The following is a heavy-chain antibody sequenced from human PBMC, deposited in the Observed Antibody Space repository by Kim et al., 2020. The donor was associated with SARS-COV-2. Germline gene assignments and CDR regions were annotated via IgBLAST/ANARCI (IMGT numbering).Heavy chain of an antibody. J-gene: IGHJ4*02. Sequence: GGSLRLSCAASGFTFSTYVMTWVRQAPGKGLQWVSTISDTGGGTYYADSVKGRFTISRDNSKNTLFLQMNSLRDEDTAVYYCATSTTNHDSSTYAYWGQGTLVTVSS. CDR2: ISDTGGGT. D-gene: IGHD3-22*01. CDR3: ATSTTNHDSSTYAY. V-gene: IGHV3-23*01. CDR1: GFTFSTYV.